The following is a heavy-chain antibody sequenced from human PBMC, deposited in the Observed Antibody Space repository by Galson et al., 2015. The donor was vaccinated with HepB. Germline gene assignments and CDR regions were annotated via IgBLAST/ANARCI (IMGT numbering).Heavy chain of an antibody. CDR3: ARRAGGWHSLDY. CDR1: GFTFSTYG. J-gene: IGHJ4*02. V-gene: IGHV3-30*03. CDR2: ISYDGRSK. D-gene: IGHD6-19*01. Sequence: SLRLSCAASGFTFSTYGMHWVRQAPGKGLEWVAVISYDGRSKYYSDSVKGRFTISRDNSGNTLYLQFNSLRAEDTAVYFCARRAGGWHSLDYWGQGTLVTVSS.